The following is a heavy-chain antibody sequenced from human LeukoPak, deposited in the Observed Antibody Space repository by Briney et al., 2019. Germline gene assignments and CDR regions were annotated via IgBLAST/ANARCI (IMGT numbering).Heavy chain of an antibody. CDR1: GGSISSYY. Sequence: SETLSLTCTVSGGSISSYYWSWIRQPPGKGLEWIGYIYYSGSTNYNPSLKSRVTISVDTSKNQFSLKPSSVTAADTAVYYCARELGYCSSTSCWNWFDPWGQGTLVTVSS. D-gene: IGHD2-2*01. V-gene: IGHV4-59*08. CDR3: ARELGYCSSTSCWNWFDP. CDR2: IYYSGST. J-gene: IGHJ5*02.